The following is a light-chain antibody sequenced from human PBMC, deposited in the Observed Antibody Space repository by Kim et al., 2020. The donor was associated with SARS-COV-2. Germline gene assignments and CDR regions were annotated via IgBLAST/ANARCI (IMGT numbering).Light chain of an antibody. CDR2: VAS. Sequence: DIQMTQSPSSLSASVGDRVTITCRASQDISNYVAWYQQKPGKVPMLLIYVASTLQSGVPSRFSGSGSGTDFTLTISSLQPEDVATYFCQKYDSGPPFTLGPGTKLEI. CDR1: QDISNY. J-gene: IGKJ3*01. CDR3: QKYDSGPPFT. V-gene: IGKV1-27*01.